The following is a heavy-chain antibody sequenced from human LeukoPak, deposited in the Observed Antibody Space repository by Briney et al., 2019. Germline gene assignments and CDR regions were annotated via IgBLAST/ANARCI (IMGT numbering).Heavy chain of an antibody. D-gene: IGHD1-14*01. CDR1: GGSITSYY. Sequence: SETLSLTXSVSGGSITSYYWSWIRQPPGKGLEWIGHVSDGGRTNYSPSLRGRVSISVDTSKNQFSLKLNSVTAADTAVYFCARASTTFDDWGQGTLVTVSS. CDR3: ARASTTFDD. J-gene: IGHJ4*02. V-gene: IGHV4-59*01. CDR2: VSDGGRT.